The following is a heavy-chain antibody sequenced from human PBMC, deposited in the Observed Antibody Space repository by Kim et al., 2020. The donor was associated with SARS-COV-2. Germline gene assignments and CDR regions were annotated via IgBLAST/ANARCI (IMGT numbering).Heavy chain of an antibody. CDR3: ARGGATGLAY. CDR2: ITEDGSVT. V-gene: IGHV3-74*01. CDR1: GIIVSHHW. D-gene: IGHD1-1*01. Sequence: GGSLRLSCAASGIIVSHHWMHWVRQVPGKGLVWVSHITEDGSVTNYLDAVKGRFTISRDSAKNTLYLQLTSLRAEDTAVYYCARGGATGLAYWGRGTLVT. J-gene: IGHJ4*02.